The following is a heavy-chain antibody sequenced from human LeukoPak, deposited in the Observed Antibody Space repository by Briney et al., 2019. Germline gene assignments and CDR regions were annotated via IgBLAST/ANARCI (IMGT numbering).Heavy chain of an antibody. D-gene: IGHD3-22*01. V-gene: IGHV3-30*02. CDR2: IRYDGSNK. Sequence: GGSLRLSCAASGFTFSSYGMHWVRQAPGKGLEWVAFIRYDGSNKYYADSVKGRFTISRDNSKNTLYLQMNSLRAEDTAVYYCAKVSWAGTYYYDSSGYYYGDYWGQGTLVTVSS. J-gene: IGHJ4*02. CDR3: AKVSWAGTYYYDSSGYYYGDY. CDR1: GFTFSSYG.